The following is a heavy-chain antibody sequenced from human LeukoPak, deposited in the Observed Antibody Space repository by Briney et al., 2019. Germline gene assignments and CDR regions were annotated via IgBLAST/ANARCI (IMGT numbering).Heavy chain of an antibody. V-gene: IGHV1-2*02. Sequence: ASVKVSCKASGYTFTGYYMHWVRQAPGQGLEWMGWMNPNSGGTNYAQKFQGRVTMTRDTSISTAYMELSRLRSDDTAVYYCARDLRPHSGAAAGTEGDYWGQGTLVTVSS. CDR2: MNPNSGGT. CDR3: ARDLRPHSGAAAGTEGDY. J-gene: IGHJ4*02. D-gene: IGHD6-13*01. CDR1: GYTFTGYY.